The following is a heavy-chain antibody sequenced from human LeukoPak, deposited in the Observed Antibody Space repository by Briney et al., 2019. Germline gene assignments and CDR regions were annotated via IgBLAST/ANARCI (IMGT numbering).Heavy chain of an antibody. CDR3: ARHLSGVTGYTYGRGIDY. J-gene: IGHJ4*02. Sequence: GSLRLSCAASGFTFSSYGMSWVRQAPGKGLEWVANIKKDGSEKYYVDSVKGRFTISRDNAKTSLYLHMNSLRAEDTAVYYCARHLSGVTGYTYGRGIDYWGQGTLVTVSS. D-gene: IGHD5-12*01. V-gene: IGHV3-7*01. CDR2: IKKDGSEK. CDR1: GFTFSSYG.